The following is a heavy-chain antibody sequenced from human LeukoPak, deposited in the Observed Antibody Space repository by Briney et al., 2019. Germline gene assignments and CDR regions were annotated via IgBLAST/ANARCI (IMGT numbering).Heavy chain of an antibody. CDR3: ARGTEMATMGSWFDP. V-gene: IGHV3-21*01. D-gene: IGHD5-24*01. Sequence: GGSLRLSCAASGFIFSDYNINWVRQAPGKGLEWVSSISSTSSYIYYADSLKGRFTISRDNAKNSLYLQMNSLRAEDTAVYYCARGTEMATMGSWFDPWGQGTLVTVSS. J-gene: IGHJ5*02. CDR1: GFIFSDYN. CDR2: ISSTSSYI.